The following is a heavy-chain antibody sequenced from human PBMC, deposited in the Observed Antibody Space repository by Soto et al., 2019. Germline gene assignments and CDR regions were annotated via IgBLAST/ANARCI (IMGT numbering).Heavy chain of an antibody. J-gene: IGHJ4*02. CDR3: AKDYYDSSGYYPPSIFDY. CDR1: GFTFSCYA. V-gene: IGHV3-23*01. CDR2: ISGSGGST. Sequence: GGSLRLSCAASGFTFSCYAMSWVRQAPGKGLEWVSAISGSGGSTYYADSVKGRFTISRDNSKNTLYLQMNSLRAEDTAVYYCAKDYYDSSGYYPPSIFDYWGQGTLVTVS. D-gene: IGHD3-22*01.